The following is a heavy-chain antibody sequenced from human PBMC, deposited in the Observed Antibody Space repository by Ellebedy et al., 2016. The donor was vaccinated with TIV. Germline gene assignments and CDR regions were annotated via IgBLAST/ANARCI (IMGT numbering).Heavy chain of an antibody. Sequence: SETLSLTCAVYGGSFSGYYWSWIRQPPGKGLEWVGEINHTGSTSYNPSLKSRVTISVDTSNNQFSLKLSSVTAADTAVYYCARGPSRFSSIWGQGTLVTVSS. CDR1: GGSFSGYY. CDR2: INHTGST. CDR3: ARGPSRFSSI. J-gene: IGHJ4*02. V-gene: IGHV4-34*01.